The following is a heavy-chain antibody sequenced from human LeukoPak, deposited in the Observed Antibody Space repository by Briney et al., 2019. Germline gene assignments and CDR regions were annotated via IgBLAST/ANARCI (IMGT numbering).Heavy chain of an antibody. CDR3: ARDRSRLRSPLGY. Sequence: GGSLRLSCAASGFTFSSYGMHWVRQAPGKGLEWVAVIWYDGSNKYYADSVKGRFTISRDNSKNTLYLQMNSLRAEDTAVYYCARDRSRLRSPLGYWGQGTLVTVSS. D-gene: IGHD5-12*01. CDR1: GFTFSSYG. CDR2: IWYDGSNK. J-gene: IGHJ4*02. V-gene: IGHV3-33*01.